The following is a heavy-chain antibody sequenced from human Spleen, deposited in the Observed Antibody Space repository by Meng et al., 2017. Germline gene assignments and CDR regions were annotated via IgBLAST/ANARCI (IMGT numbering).Heavy chain of an antibody. J-gene: IGHJ4*02. CDR3: ARLYSNSSGLPFDY. D-gene: IGHD6-6*01. CDR2: IYPGDSDT. V-gene: IGHV5-51*01. CDR1: GYTFSSQW. Sequence: GESLKISCKGSGYTFSSQWIGRVRQMPGKGLEWVGIIYPGDSDTRYSPTFQGQVTISADKSISNAYLQWSSLEASDPAMYYCARLYSNSSGLPFDYWGQGTLVTVSS.